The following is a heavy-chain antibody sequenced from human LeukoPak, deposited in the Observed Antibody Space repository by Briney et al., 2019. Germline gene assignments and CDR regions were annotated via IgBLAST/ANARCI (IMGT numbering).Heavy chain of an antibody. CDR3: ARGWGSFEN. D-gene: IGHD7-27*01. V-gene: IGHV3-53*01. Sequence: GGSLRLSCAASGSSVSTDHISWVRQAPGKGLEWVSTLYSGGNTYYAGSVKGRFTISRDNSKNTVYLEMNSLRAEDAAIYYCARGWGSFENWGQGTQVAVSS. CDR1: GSSVSTDH. CDR2: LYSGGNT. J-gene: IGHJ4*02.